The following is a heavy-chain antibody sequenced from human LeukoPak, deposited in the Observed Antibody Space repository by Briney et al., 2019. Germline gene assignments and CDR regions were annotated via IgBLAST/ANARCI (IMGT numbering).Heavy chain of an antibody. J-gene: IGHJ4*02. CDR3: AKDYYSSSSGYFDY. V-gene: IGHV3-74*01. Sequence: GGSLRLSCAASGFPFSSYWMHWVRQAPGKGLVWVSRMNGDGSSTRYADSVKGRFTISRDNAKNTLFLQMNSLRAEDTALYYCAKDYYSSSSGYFDYWGQGTLVTVSS. CDR2: MNGDGSST. D-gene: IGHD6-6*01. CDR1: GFPFSSYW.